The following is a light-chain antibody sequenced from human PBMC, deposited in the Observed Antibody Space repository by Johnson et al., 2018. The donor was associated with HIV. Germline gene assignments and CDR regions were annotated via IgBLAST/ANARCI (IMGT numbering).Light chain of an antibody. CDR3: GTWGTIRSGGGV. V-gene: IGLV1-51*02. CDR1: SSTIGNNY. J-gene: IGLJ1*01. CDR2: KND. Sequence: QSVLTQPPSVSAAPGQKVAISCSGSSSTIGNNYVSWYQLLPGTAPKLLIYKNDKRPSGIPDRFSGSKSGTSATLGITGLQTGEEADYYCGTWGTIRSGGGVFGTVTTVTVL.